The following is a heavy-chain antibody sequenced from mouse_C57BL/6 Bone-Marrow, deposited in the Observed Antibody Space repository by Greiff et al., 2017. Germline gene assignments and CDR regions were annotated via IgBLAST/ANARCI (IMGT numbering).Heavy chain of an antibody. V-gene: IGHV1-64*01. J-gene: IGHJ1*03. D-gene: IGHD1-1*01. CDR1: GYTFTSYW. CDR2: IHPNSGST. Sequence: QVQLQQPGAELVKPGASVKLSCKASGYTFTSYWMHWVKQRPGQGLEWIGMIHPNSGSTNYNEKFKSKATLTVDKSSSTAYMQLSSLTSEDSAVYYCARRAYGSNYWYFDVWGTGTTVTVSS. CDR3: ARRAYGSNYWYFDV.